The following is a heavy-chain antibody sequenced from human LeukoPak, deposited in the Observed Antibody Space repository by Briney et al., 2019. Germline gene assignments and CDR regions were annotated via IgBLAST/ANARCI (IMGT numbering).Heavy chain of an antibody. CDR1: GYTFTSYG. J-gene: IGHJ4*02. CDR3: ARERGSFVFDY. Sequence: ASVKVSCKASGYTFTSYGISWVRQAPGQGLEWMGWISAYNGNTNYAQKLQDRVTMTTDTSTSTAYMELSSLRSEDTAVYYCARERGSFVFDYWGQGTLVTVSS. CDR2: ISAYNGNT. V-gene: IGHV1-18*01. D-gene: IGHD1-26*01.